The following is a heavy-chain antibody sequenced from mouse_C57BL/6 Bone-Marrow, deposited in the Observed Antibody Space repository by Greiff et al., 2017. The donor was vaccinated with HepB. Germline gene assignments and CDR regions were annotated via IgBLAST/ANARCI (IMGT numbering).Heavy chain of an antibody. CDR3: VRGSLYAMDY. V-gene: IGHV10-1*01. J-gene: IGHJ4*01. D-gene: IGHD1-1*02. CDR2: IRSKSNNYAT. Sequence: EVNVVESGGGLVQPKGSLKLSCAASGFSFNTYAMNWVRQAPGKGLEWVARIRSKSNNYATYYADSVKDRFTISRDDSESMLYLQMNNLKTEDTAMYYCVRGSLYAMDYWGQGTSVTVSS. CDR1: GFSFNTYA.